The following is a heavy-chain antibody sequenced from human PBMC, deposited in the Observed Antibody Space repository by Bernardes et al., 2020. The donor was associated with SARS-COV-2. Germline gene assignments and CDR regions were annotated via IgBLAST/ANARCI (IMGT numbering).Heavy chain of an antibody. CDR3: AKELAYGSSWRDYSYYFGMDV. CDR2: ISGPGRT. J-gene: IGHJ6*02. Sequence: GGSLRLSCEASGFTFSNYAMSWVRQAPGKGLEWVSDISGPGRTYYADSVRGRFTISRDNSKNTLYLEMNSLRVEDTAVYYCAKELAYGSSWRDYSYYFGMDVWGQGTTVTVSS. CDR1: GFTFSNYA. D-gene: IGHD6-13*01. V-gene: IGHV3-23*01.